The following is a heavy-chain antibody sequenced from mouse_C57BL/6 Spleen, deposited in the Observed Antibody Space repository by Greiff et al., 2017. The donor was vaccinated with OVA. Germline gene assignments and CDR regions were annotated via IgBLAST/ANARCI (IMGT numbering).Heavy chain of an antibody. J-gene: IGHJ2*01. D-gene: IGHD2-1*01. CDR3: ARTDYGNYFYFDY. CDR2: IDPSDSYT. V-gene: IGHV1-69*01. CDR1: GYTFTSYW. Sequence: QVQLQPPGAELVMPGASVKLSCKASGYTFTSYWMHWVKQRPGQGLEWIGEIDPSDSYTNYNQKFKGKSTLTVDKSSSTAYMQLSSLTSEDSAVYYCARTDYGNYFYFDYWGQGTTLTVSS.